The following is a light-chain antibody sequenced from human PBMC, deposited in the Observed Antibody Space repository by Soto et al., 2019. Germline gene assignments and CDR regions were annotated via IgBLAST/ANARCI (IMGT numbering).Light chain of an antibody. CDR3: QQSGRP. Sequence: DIVLTQSPGALSLSPGERASLSCRASQSVSSGHLAWYQQKPGQAPRLLIHGVSSRATGIPDRFSGSGSGTDFTITISRLEPEDSAVYYCQQSGRPFGQGDQGGYQ. CDR1: QSVSSGH. CDR2: GVS. J-gene: IGKJ1*01. V-gene: IGKV3-20*01.